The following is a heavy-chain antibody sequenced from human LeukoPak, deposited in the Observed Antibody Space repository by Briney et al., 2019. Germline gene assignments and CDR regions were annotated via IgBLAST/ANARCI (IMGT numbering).Heavy chain of an antibody. CDR2: IYYSGST. J-gene: IGHJ4*02. CDR1: GGSISSYY. Sequence: SETLSLTCTVSGGSISSYYWSWIRQPPGKGLEWIGYIYYSGSTNYNPSLKSRVTMSVDTSKNQFSLKLSSVTAADTAVYYCARNTYASGWYHHFDHWGQGTLVTVSS. CDR3: ARNTYASGWYHHFDH. D-gene: IGHD6-19*01. V-gene: IGHV4-59*08.